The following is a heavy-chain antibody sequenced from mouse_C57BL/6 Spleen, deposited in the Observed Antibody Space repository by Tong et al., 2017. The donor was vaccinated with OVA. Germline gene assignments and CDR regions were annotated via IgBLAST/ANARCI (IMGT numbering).Heavy chain of an antibody. J-gene: IGHJ2*01. V-gene: IGHV1-54*01. D-gene: IGHD3-3*01. Sequence: VQLQESGAELVRPGTSVKVSCKASGYAFTNYLIEWVKQRPGQGLEWIGVINPGSGGTKYNQKFKDKATLTADKSSSTAYMQLSSLTSEDSAVYYCARRGPLDYWGQGTTLTVSS. CDR1: GYAFTNYL. CDR3: ARRGPLDY. CDR2: INPGSGGT.